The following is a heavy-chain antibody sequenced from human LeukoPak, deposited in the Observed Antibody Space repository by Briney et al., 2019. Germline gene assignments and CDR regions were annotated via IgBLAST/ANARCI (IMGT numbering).Heavy chain of an antibody. V-gene: IGHV4-61*02. CDR3: ARVSYYYDSSGYTSPGIDY. J-gene: IGHJ4*02. CDR2: IYTSGST. Sequence: SETLSLTCTVSGGSISSGSYYWSWIRQPAGKGLEWIGRIYTSGSTNYNPSLKSRVTISVDTSKNQFSLKLSSVTAADTAVYYCARVSYYYDSSGYTSPGIDYWGQGTLVTVSS. D-gene: IGHD3-22*01. CDR1: GGSISSGSYY.